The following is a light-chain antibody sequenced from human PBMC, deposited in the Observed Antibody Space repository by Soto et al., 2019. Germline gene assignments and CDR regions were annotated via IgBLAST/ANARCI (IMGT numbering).Light chain of an antibody. Sequence: EVFLTQSPCTLSFSPGERAALSCSASQNYSTRTLAWYQQKPGQAPRLLIAGASSRAADIPDRFSGSGSGTDCTLTLNRLEPEDFAVYYCQQHDRSPRTFGQGTQVGIK. CDR2: GAS. CDR1: QNYSTRT. CDR3: QQHDRSPRT. J-gene: IGKJ1*01. V-gene: IGKV3-20*01.